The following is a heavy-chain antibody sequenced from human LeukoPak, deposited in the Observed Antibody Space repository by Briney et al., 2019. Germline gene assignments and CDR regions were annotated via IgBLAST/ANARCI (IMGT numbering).Heavy chain of an antibody. V-gene: IGHV3-73*01. CDR3: RAAADLNDY. CDR1: GFTFSGSA. D-gene: IGHD6-13*01. CDR2: IRSKAESYTT. Sequence: GGCLRLSCAASGFTFSGSARQWVRQASGKGLEWLGRIRSKAESYTTASAASETGRFIVSGDDSKNTACLQMNSLKTEDTAVYYCRAAADLNDYWGQGTLVTVSS. J-gene: IGHJ4*02.